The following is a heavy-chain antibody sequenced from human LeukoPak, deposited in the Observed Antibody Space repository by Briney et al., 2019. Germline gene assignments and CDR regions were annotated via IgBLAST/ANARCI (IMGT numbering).Heavy chain of an antibody. CDR2: ISYDGSNK. J-gene: IGHJ4*02. CDR1: GFTFSSYG. Sequence: GGPLRLSCAASGFTFSSYGMHWVRQAPGKGLEWVAVISYDGSNKYYADSVKGRFTISRDNSKNTLYLQMNSLRAEDTAVYYCAKVGGRGCSSTSCHDYWGQGTLVTVSS. V-gene: IGHV3-30*18. CDR3: AKVGGRGCSSTSCHDY. D-gene: IGHD2-2*01.